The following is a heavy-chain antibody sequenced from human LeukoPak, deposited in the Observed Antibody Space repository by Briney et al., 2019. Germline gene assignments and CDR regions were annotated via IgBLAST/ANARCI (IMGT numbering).Heavy chain of an antibody. CDR3: AKMKGHPLPKYYMDV. J-gene: IGHJ6*01. CDR1: GFTFSGFA. Sequence: SGGSLRLSCAASGFTFSGFAMIWVRRTPAKGLEWVSGISGSCDNTLYADSVKGRFTISRDNSKNTLYLEMNSLRAEDTAIYYCAKMKGHPLPKYYMDVWGQGTTVTVSS. D-gene: IGHD1-26*01. V-gene: IGHV3-23*01. CDR2: ISGSCDNT.